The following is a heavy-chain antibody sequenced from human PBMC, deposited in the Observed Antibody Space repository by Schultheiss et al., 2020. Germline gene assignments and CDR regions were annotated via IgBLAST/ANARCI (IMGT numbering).Heavy chain of an antibody. J-gene: IGHJ6*02. CDR1: GFTFTSSA. Sequence: SVKVSCKASGFTFTSSAVQWVRQARGQRLEWIGWIVVGSGNTNYAQKFQGRVTITADESTSTAYMELRSLRSDDTAVYYCARDTADYGDLTNYYYYGMDVWGQGTTVNGYS. CDR2: IVVGSGNT. CDR3: ARDTADYGDLTNYYYYGMDV. D-gene: IGHD4-17*01. V-gene: IGHV1-58*01.